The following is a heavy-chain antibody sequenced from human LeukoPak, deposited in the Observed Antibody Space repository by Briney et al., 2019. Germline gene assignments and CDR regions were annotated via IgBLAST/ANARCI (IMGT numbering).Heavy chain of an antibody. D-gene: IGHD3-10*01. CDR2: IRHDGANK. V-gene: IGHV3-30*02. CDR3: AKDYGYYGSGSVLDY. Sequence: GGSLRLSRAAPALTSTTYCMHCVRQVPGKVLEWVAFIRHDGANKYYTGTVKARFSISRDNSKNTVYLKMSSLRAEDTAVYYCAKDYGYYGSGSVLDYWGQGTRVTVSS. CDR1: ALTSTTYC. J-gene: IGHJ4*02.